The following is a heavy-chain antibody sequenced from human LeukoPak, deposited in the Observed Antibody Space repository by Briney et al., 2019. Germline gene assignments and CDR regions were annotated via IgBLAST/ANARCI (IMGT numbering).Heavy chain of an antibody. Sequence: ASVKVSCKASGYTFTGYYMHWVRQAPGQGLEWMGWINPNSGGTNYAQKFQGRATMTRDTSISTAYMELSRLRSDDTAVYYCARGPYGGNPWFDPWGQGTLVTVSS. J-gene: IGHJ5*02. CDR2: INPNSGGT. CDR3: ARGPYGGNPWFDP. D-gene: IGHD4-23*01. CDR1: GYTFTGYY. V-gene: IGHV1-2*02.